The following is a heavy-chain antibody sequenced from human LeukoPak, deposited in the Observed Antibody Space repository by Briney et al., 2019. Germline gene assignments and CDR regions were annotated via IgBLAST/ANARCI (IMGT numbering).Heavy chain of an antibody. CDR2: IKQDGSEK. Sequence: PGGSLRLSCAASGFTFSSYWMSWVRQAPGKGLEWVANIKQDGSEKYYVDSVKGRFTISRDNAKNSLYLQMNSLRAEDTAVYYCARSDHYYDSSISYYGMDVWGQGTTVTVSS. D-gene: IGHD3-22*01. CDR1: GFTFSSYW. V-gene: IGHV3-7*01. J-gene: IGHJ6*02. CDR3: ARSDHYYDSSISYYGMDV.